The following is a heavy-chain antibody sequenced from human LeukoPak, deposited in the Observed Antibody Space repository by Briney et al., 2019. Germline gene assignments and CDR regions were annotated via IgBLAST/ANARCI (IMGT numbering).Heavy chain of an antibody. D-gene: IGHD3-10*01. CDR3: ARVGRWFGAFDI. CDR1: GFTFSNAW. Sequence: GGSLRLSCAASGFTFSNAWMTWVRQASGKGLEWVGRIRSKATGHSTDYAASVKGRFTLSRDDSKNSLYLQMNTLKTEDTAVYFCARVGRWFGAFDIWGQGTMVTVSS. CDR2: IRSKATGHST. V-gene: IGHV3-72*01. J-gene: IGHJ3*02.